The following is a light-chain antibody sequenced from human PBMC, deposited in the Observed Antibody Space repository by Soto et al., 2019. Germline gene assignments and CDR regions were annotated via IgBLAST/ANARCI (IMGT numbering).Light chain of an antibody. Sequence: EIVLTQSPATLSLSPGERATLSCRAGQSVSSYLAWYQQKPGQPPRLLIYDASNRATGIPARFSGSGSGTDFTLTISSLETEDFAVYYCQQRSNWPLVTFGPGTRVDVK. J-gene: IGKJ3*01. V-gene: IGKV3-11*01. CDR3: QQRSNWPLVT. CDR1: QSVSSY. CDR2: DAS.